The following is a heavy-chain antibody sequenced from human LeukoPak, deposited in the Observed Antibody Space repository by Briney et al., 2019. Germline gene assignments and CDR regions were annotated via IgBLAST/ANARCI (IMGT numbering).Heavy chain of an antibody. CDR1: GGSISNSYFY. CDR2: IYYSGST. J-gene: IGHJ4*02. D-gene: IGHD3-10*01. CDR3: ARQWPITLVRGVTPGVIDY. Sequence: SETLSLTCTVSGGSISNSYFYWGWIRQPPGKGLDWIGSIYYSGSTYYNPSLKSRVTISVDTSKNQFSLKLSSVTAADTAVYYCARQWPITLVRGVTPGVIDYWGQGTLVTVSS. V-gene: IGHV4-39*01.